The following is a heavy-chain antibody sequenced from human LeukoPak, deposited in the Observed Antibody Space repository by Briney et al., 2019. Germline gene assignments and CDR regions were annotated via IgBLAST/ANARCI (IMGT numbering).Heavy chain of an antibody. Sequence: SETLSLTCTVSGGSISSGSFYWSWIRQPAGKGLEWIGRIYTNGNTNYNPSLKSRVTISVDTSKNHFSLKLSSVTAADTAVYYCARGDIETSRGYFDYWGQGILVTVSS. V-gene: IGHV4-61*02. CDR3: ARGDIETSRGYFDY. CDR2: IYTNGNT. CDR1: GGSISSGSFY. J-gene: IGHJ4*02. D-gene: IGHD5-12*01.